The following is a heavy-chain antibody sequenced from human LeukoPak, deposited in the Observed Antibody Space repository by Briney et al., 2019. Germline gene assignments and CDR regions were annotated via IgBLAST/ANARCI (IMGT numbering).Heavy chain of an antibody. J-gene: IGHJ6*03. V-gene: IGHV3-7*01. CDR1: GFTFSSYW. CDR2: IKQDGSEK. D-gene: IGHD6-13*01. CDR3: ARDESSSWTYYYYYYMDV. Sequence: PGGSLRLSCAASGFTFSSYWMSWVRQAPGKGLEWVANIKQDGSEKYYVDSVKGRFTISRDNAKNSLYLQMNSLRAEDTAVYYCARDESSSWTYYYYYYMDVWGKGTTVTVSS.